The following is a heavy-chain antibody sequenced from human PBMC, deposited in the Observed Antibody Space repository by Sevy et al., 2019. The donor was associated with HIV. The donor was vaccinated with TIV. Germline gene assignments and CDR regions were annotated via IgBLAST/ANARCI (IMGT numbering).Heavy chain of an antibody. CDR3: ARELISGRYYGMDV. V-gene: IGHV4-59*01. J-gene: IGHJ6*02. CDR2: IYYTGST. D-gene: IGHD6-19*01. Sequence: SETLSLTCTVSGGSISSYYWNWIRQSPGKGLEWIGYIYYTGSTNYNPSLKSRVTISVDTSKNQFSLKLTSVTPADTAVYYCARELISGRYYGMDVWGQGTTVTVSS. CDR1: GGSISSYY.